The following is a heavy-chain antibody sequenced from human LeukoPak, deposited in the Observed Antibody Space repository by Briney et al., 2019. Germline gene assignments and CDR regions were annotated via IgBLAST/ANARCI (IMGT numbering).Heavy chain of an antibody. V-gene: IGHV3-64*01. CDR2: ISSNGGST. D-gene: IGHD4-11*01. J-gene: IGHJ4*02. CDR3: ARALWDYRLDY. Sequence: GGSLRLSCAASGFTFSSYAMHWVRQAPGKGLEYVSAISSNGGSTYYANSVKGRFTISRDNSKNTLYLQMGSLRAEDMAVYYCARALWDYRLDYWGQGTLVTVSS. CDR1: GFTFSSYA.